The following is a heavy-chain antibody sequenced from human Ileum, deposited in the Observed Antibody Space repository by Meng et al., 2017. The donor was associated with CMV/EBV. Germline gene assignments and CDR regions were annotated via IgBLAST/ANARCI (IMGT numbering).Heavy chain of an antibody. V-gene: IGHV3-74*01. CDR1: GFTFSSEW. J-gene: IGHJ4*02. CDR3: ASGYNFAFIR. CDR2: IYRDGGVT. D-gene: IGHD5-18*01. Sequence: EVQLVESGGGLVQPGGSLRLSCAASGFTFSSEWMHWVRQPPGKGLVWVSHIYRDGGVTTYADSVKGRFTISRDNAKNTLYLQMNSLRAEDTAVYYCASGYNFAFIRWGQGTLVTVSS.